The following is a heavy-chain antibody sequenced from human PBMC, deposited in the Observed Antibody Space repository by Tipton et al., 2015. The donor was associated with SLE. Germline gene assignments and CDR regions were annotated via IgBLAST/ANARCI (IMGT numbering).Heavy chain of an antibody. J-gene: IGHJ4*02. D-gene: IGHD3-22*01. Sequence: LRLSCAASGFTFSSYSMNWVRQAPGKGLEWIGSIYYSGSTYYNPSLKSRVTISVDTSKNQFPLKLSSVTAADTAVYYCAREGLSYYDSSGYPLRVWGQGTLVTVSS. CDR2: IYYSGST. CDR1: GFTFSSYS. CDR3: AREGLSYYDSSGYPLRV. V-gene: IGHV4-39*06.